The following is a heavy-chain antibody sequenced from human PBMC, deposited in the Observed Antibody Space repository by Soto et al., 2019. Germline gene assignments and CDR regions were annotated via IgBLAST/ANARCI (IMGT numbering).Heavy chain of an antibody. CDR3: ARDGVSSTEYTWNYRTYFDY. V-gene: IGHV3-30-3*01. J-gene: IGHJ4*02. CDR1: GFTYNTYT. D-gene: IGHD1-7*01. Sequence: QVQLVESGGGVVQPGRSLRLSCAASGFTYNTYTMHWVRQAPGKGLEWVAVISYDGNNKFYADSVKGRFTISRDSTKQTLYLQMNSLRPDDTAMYYCARDGVSSTEYTWNYRTYFDYWGQGALVTVSS. CDR2: ISYDGNNK.